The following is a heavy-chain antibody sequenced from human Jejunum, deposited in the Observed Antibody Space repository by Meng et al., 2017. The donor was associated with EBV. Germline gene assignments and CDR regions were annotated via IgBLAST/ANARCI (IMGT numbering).Heavy chain of an antibody. CDR3: ARSSGGVVADYLDY. Sequence: VQRVQAGAVLKDPESSGKVSSKASGGTFSNYAFSWVRQASRQGLEWMGGVLPSFAIANYAQKFQGRVTITADKSTSTAYMELRSLRSEDTAVYYCARSSGGVVADYLDYWGQGTLVTVSS. CDR2: VLPSFAIA. CDR1: GGTFSNYA. J-gene: IGHJ4*02. V-gene: IGHV1-69*17. D-gene: IGHD3-16*02.